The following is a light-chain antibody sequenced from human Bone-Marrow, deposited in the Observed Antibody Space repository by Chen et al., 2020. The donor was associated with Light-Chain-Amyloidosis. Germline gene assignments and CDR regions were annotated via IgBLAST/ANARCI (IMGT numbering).Light chain of an antibody. CDR1: SSNIGRNT. V-gene: IGLV1-44*01. CDR2: DND. CDR3: SAWDDSLNGHVV. J-gene: IGLJ2*01. Sequence: QSVLTQPPSASGTPGQRVTISCSGSSSNIGRNTVNWYQQLPGTAPKLLIHDNDQRPSGVPDRFSGSRSGTSASLAISGLQYEDEADYYCSAWDDSLNGHVVFGGGTRLTVL.